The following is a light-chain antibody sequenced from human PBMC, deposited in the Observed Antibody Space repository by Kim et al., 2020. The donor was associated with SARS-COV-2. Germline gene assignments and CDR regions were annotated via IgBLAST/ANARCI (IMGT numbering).Light chain of an antibody. Sequence: DIQMTQSPSSLSASVGDRVTITCRASQGICRYLNWYQQKPGKAPKLLIYTASSLQGGVPSRFSGSGSETDFTLTISSLQPEDFATYYCQQTYSTPRTFGQGTKVDIK. CDR2: TAS. CDR3: QQTYSTPRT. V-gene: IGKV1-39*01. CDR1: QGICRY. J-gene: IGKJ1*01.